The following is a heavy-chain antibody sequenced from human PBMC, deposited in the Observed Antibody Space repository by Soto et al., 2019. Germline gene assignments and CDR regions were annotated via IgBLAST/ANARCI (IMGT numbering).Heavy chain of an antibody. D-gene: IGHD2-15*01. CDR2: ISAYNGNT. J-gene: IGHJ5*02. CDR1: GYTFTSYG. V-gene: IGHV1-18*01. CDR3: ARVVGALGHWFDP. Sequence: QVQLVQSGGEVKKPGASVKVSCKASGYTFTSYGISWVRQAPGQGLEWMGRISAYNGNTNYAQKLQGRVTMTTDTCTSTAYVELRSLRSDDTAVYYCARVVGALGHWFDPWGQGTLVSVSS.